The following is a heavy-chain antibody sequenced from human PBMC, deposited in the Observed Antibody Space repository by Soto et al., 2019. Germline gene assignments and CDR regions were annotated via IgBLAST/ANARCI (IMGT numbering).Heavy chain of an antibody. CDR3: ARDQPEGAYYDFWSGLPNYYYYGMDV. CDR2: IYYSGST. Sequence: PSETLSLTCTVSGGSISSGGYYWSWIRQHPGKGLEWIGYIYYSGSTYYNPSLKSRVTISVDTSKNQFSLKLSSVTAADTAVYYCARDQPEGAYYDFWSGLPNYYYYGMDVWGQGTTVTVYS. CDR1: GGSISSGGYY. V-gene: IGHV4-31*03. J-gene: IGHJ6*02. D-gene: IGHD3-3*01.